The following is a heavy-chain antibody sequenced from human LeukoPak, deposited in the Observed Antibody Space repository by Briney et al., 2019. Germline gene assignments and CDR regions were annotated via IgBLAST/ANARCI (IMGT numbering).Heavy chain of an antibody. CDR3: AKVHKWYSSTHALDY. D-gene: IGHD6-13*01. J-gene: IGHJ4*02. Sequence: SLRLSCAASGFTFDDYAMHWVRQAPGKGLEWVSGISWNSGSIGYADSVKGRFTISRDNAKNSLYLQMNSLRAEDTAVYYCAKVHKWYSSTHALDYWGQGTLVTVSS. V-gene: IGHV3-9*01. CDR2: ISWNSGSI. CDR1: GFTFDDYA.